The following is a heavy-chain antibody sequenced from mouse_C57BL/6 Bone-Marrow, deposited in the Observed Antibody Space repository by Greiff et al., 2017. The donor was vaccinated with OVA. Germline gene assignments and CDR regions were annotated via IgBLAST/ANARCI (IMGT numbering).Heavy chain of an antibody. CDR2: IWGVGST. D-gene: IGHD1-1*01. J-gene: IGHJ4*01. Sequence: VKLMESGPGLVAPSQSLSITCTVSGFSLTSYGVDWVRQSPGKGLEWLGVIWGVGSTNYNSALKSRLSISKDNSKSQVFLKMNSLQTDDTAMYYCASSHGSSYAMDYWGQGTSVTVSS. V-gene: IGHV2-6*01. CDR1: GFSLTSYG. CDR3: ASSHGSSYAMDY.